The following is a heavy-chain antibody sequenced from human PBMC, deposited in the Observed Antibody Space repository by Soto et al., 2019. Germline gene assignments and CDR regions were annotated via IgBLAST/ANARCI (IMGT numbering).Heavy chain of an antibody. V-gene: IGHV3-23*01. CDR3: AKKADYDYVWGSHAGLDV. CDR1: GFAFRSYA. J-gene: IGHJ6*02. D-gene: IGHD3-16*01. Sequence: GGSLRLSCAASGFAFRSYAMSWVRQAPGKGLEWVSAISGSGGSTYYADSVKGRFTISRDNSKNTLYLQMNSLRAEDTAVYYCAKKADYDYVWGSHAGLDVWGQGTTVTVSS. CDR2: ISGSGGST.